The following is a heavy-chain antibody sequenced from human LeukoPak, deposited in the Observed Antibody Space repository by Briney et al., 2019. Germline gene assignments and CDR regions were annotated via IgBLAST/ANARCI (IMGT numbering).Heavy chain of an antibody. CDR2: ISGSGGST. CDR3: AKGSSWNN. CDR1: GFTVSSNY. J-gene: IGHJ4*02. D-gene: IGHD6-13*01. Sequence: GGSLRLSCAASGFTVSSNYMTWVRQAPGKGLEWVSAISGSGGSTYYADSVKGRFTISRDNSKNTLYLQMNSLRAEDTAVYYCAKGSSWNNWGQGTLVTVSS. V-gene: IGHV3-23*01.